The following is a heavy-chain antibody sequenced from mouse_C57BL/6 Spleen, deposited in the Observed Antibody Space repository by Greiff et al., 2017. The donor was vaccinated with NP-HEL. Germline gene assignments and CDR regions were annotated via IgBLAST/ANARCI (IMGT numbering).Heavy chain of an antibody. V-gene: IGHV1-80*01. J-gene: IGHJ4*01. CDR2: IYPGDGDT. D-gene: IGHD1-1*01. CDR1: GYAFSSYW. Sequence: QVHVKQSGAELVKPGASVKISCKASGYAFSSYWMNWVKQRPGKGLEWIGQIYPGDGDTNYNGKFKGKATLTADKSSSTAYMQLSSLTSEDSAVYFCASTTSLGYAMDYWGQGTSVTVSS. CDR3: ASTTSLGYAMDY.